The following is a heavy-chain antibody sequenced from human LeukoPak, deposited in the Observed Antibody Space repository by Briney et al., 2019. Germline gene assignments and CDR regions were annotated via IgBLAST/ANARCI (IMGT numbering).Heavy chain of an antibody. J-gene: IGHJ5*02. CDR3: VRSDWFDN. V-gene: IGHV3-74*03. Sequence: PGXSLXLSCAASGFFFSNYGMHWVRQAPGKGLVWVSRVNSDGRFTKYADSVKGRFTISRDNAKNTLYLQMNSLRAEDTAMYYCVRSDWFDNWGQGTLVTVSS. CDR2: VNSDGRFT. CDR1: GFFFSNYG.